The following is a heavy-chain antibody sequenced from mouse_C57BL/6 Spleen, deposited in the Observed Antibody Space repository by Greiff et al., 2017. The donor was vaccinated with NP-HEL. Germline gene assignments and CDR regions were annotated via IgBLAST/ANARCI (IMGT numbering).Heavy chain of an antibody. CDR2: IDPSDSYT. J-gene: IGHJ2*01. CDR1: GYTFTSYW. V-gene: IGHV1-50*01. CDR3: ARFGGGLRRGYFDY. D-gene: IGHD2-2*01. Sequence: VQLQQPGAELVKPGASVKLSCKASGYTFTSYWMQWVKQRPGQGLEWIGEIDPSDSYTNYNQKFKGKATLTVDTSSSTAYMQLSSLTSEDSAVYYCARFGGGLRRGYFDYWGQGTTLTVSS.